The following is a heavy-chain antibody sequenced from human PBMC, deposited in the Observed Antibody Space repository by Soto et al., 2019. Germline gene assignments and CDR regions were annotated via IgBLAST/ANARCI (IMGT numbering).Heavy chain of an antibody. CDR3: ARARGSGSYYNGFDY. CDR1: GFTFRSYA. CDR2: ISYDGSNK. Sequence: QVQLVESGGGVVQPGRSLRLSCAASGFTFRSYAMHWVRQAPGKGLEGVAVISYDGSNKYYADSVKGRFTISRDNSKNTLYLQMNSLRAEDTAVYYCARARGSGSYYNGFDYWGQGTLVTVSS. V-gene: IGHV3-30-3*01. J-gene: IGHJ4*02. D-gene: IGHD3-10*01.